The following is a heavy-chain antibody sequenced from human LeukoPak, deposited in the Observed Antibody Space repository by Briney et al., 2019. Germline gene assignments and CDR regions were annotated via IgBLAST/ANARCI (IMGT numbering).Heavy chain of an antibody. Sequence: QPGGSLRLSCAASGFTVSSNYMSWVRQAPGKGLEWVSVIYTGGSTYYADSVRGRFIISRDNSKNILYLQMNSLRAEDTAVYYCARDLRSTGSNYYYGMDVWGQGTTVTVSS. D-gene: IGHD6-19*01. CDR1: GFTVSSNY. CDR2: IYTGGST. CDR3: ARDLRSTGSNYYYGMDV. V-gene: IGHV3-53*01. J-gene: IGHJ6*02.